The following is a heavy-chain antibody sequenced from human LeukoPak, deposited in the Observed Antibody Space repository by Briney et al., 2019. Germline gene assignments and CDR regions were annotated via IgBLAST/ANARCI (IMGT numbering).Heavy chain of an antibody. V-gene: IGHV3-30*02. CDR3: AIRPIAAAGLQVQH. J-gene: IGHJ1*01. CDR1: GFTFSSYG. Sequence: GGSLRLSCAASGFTFSSYGMHWVRQAPGKGLEWVAFIRYDGSNKYYADSVKGRFTISRDDSKNTLYLQMNSLRAEDTAVYYCAIRPIAAAGLQVQHWGQGTLVTVSS. D-gene: IGHD6-13*01. CDR2: IRYDGSNK.